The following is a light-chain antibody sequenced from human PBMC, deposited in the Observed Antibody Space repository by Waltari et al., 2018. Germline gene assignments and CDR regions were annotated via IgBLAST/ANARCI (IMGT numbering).Light chain of an antibody. CDR1: SGHSSYA. V-gene: IGLV4-69*01. CDR3: QNGGCGIWV. Sequence: QLMLTQSPSASASLGASVRLTCTLSSGHSSYAVSWHQQQPEKGPRYLMKVNSDGSHIKGAGVPYRFSGSSSGAERYLTISSLQSEDEADYYCQNGGCGIWVFGGGTKLTVL. CDR2: VNSDGSH. J-gene: IGLJ3*02.